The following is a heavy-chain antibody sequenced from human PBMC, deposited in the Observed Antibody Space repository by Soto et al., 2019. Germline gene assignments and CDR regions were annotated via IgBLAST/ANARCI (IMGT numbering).Heavy chain of an antibody. J-gene: IGHJ6*02. Sequence: EVQLVESGGGLVQPGGSLRLSCAASGFTFSSYWMHWVRQAPGKGLVWVSRINSDGSSTSYADSVKGRFTISRDNAKNTLYLQMNSLRAEDTAVYYCARVSLAGTAYYYYYGMDVWGQGTTVTVSS. CDR1: GFTFSSYW. D-gene: IGHD6-13*01. CDR3: ARVSLAGTAYYYYYGMDV. V-gene: IGHV3-74*01. CDR2: INSDGSST.